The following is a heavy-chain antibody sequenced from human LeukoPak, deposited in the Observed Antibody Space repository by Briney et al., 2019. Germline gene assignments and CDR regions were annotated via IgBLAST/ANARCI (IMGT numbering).Heavy chain of an antibody. V-gene: IGHV1-2*04. J-gene: IGHJ4*02. CDR3: ARGNYYGSGSYFDY. Sequence: ASVKVSCKASGYTFTGYYMPWVRQAPGQGLEWMGWINPNSGGTNYAQKFQGWVTMTRDTSISTAYMELSRLRSDDTAVYYCARGNYYGSGSYFDYWGQGTLVTVFS. CDR2: INPNSGGT. D-gene: IGHD3-10*01. CDR1: GYTFTGYY.